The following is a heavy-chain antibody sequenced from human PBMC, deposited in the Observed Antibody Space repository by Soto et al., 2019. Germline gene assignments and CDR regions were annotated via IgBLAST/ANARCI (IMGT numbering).Heavy chain of an antibody. CDR3: AKDRQKQQLVPNYFDY. V-gene: IGHV3-23*01. CDR2: ISGSGGST. J-gene: IGHJ4*02. CDR1: GFTFSSYA. Sequence: GGSLRLSCAASGFTFSSYAMSWVRRAPGKGLEWVSAISGSGGSTYYADSVKGRFTISRDNSKNTLNLQMNSLRAEDTAGYYCAKDRQKQQLVPNYFDYWGQGTLVTVSS. D-gene: IGHD6-13*01.